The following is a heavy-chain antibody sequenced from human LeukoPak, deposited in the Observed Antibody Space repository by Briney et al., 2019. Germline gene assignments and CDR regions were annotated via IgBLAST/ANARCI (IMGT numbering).Heavy chain of an antibody. CDR3: AKDLRRGGYYDSSGPIRGAFDY. J-gene: IGHJ4*02. D-gene: IGHD3-22*01. CDR2: ITGTSSGT. V-gene: IGHV3-23*01. Sequence: GGSLRLSCAASEFTFSNYAMAWVRQAPGKGLEWVSSITGTSSGTYYADSVKGRFTISRDNSKNTLYLQMNSLRAEDTAVYYCAKDLRRGGYYDSSGPIRGAFDYWGQGTLVTVSS. CDR1: EFTFSNYA.